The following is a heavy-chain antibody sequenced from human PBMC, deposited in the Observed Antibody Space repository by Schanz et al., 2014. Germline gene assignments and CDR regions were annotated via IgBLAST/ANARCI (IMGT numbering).Heavy chain of an antibody. V-gene: IGHV1-69*09. J-gene: IGHJ5*01. CDR1: GYTFVGYY. Sequence: QVQLVQSGPEVKKPGASVRVSCQASGYTFVGYYIHWLRQAPGQGLEWMGKIIPVLNIATYAQRFQGRVSITADTSTNTAYMELSSLTSEDTAVYYCARSPGDFPGWFDSWGQGTLVTVSS. CDR2: IIPVLNIA. CDR3: ARSPGDFPGWFDS. D-gene: IGHD4-17*01.